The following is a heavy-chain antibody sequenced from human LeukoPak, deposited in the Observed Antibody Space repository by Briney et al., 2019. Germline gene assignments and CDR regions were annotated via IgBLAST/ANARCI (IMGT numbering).Heavy chain of an antibody. CDR1: GGSISGYY. D-gene: IGHD5-12*01. V-gene: IGHV4-59*01. Sequence: PSETLSLSCTVSGGSISGYYWNWIRQPPGKGLEWIGFIDYSGSTNYNPSLKSRATISIDTSKNQFSLRLSSVTAADSAVYYCARGFDLKSTYFDYWGQGTLVTVSS. CDR3: ARGFDLKSTYFDY. CDR2: IDYSGST. J-gene: IGHJ4*02.